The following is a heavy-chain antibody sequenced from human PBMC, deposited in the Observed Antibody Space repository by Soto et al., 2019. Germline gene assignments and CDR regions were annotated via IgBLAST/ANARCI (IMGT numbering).Heavy chain of an antibody. Sequence: ASVKVSCKASGYTLATYDINWVRQATGQGLEWMGWMNPKSGNTYSAQKFQGRVTMTRDTSISTAYMELSSLRSEDTAVYYCAREIGDGYCSGGGCYDGFDIWGQGTMVTVSS. CDR1: GYTLATYD. CDR2: MNPKSGNT. CDR3: AREIGDGYCSGGGCYDGFDI. V-gene: IGHV1-8*01. D-gene: IGHD2-15*01. J-gene: IGHJ3*02.